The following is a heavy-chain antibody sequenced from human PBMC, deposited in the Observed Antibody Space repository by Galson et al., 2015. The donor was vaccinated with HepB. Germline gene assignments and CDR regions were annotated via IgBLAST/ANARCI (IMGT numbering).Heavy chain of an antibody. J-gene: IGHJ4*02. Sequence: SLRLSCAASGFTFSSYAMHWVRQAPGKGLEWVAVISYDGSNKYYADSVKGRFTISRDNSKNTLYLQMNSLRAEDTAVYYCASVDGDYVFHSWGQGTLVTVSS. D-gene: IGHD4-17*01. V-gene: IGHV3-30-3*01. CDR2: ISYDGSNK. CDR3: ASVDGDYVFHS. CDR1: GFTFSSYA.